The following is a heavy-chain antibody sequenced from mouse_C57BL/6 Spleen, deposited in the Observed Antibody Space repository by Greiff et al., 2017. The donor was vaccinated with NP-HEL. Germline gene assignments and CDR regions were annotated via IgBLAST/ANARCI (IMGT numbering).Heavy chain of an antibody. CDR3: ARELARFAD. CDR1: GFTFSSYA. Sequence: EVQRVESGGGLVKPGGSLKLSCAASGFTFSSYAMSWVRQTPEKRLEWVATISDGGSYTYYPDNVKGRFTISRDNAKNNLYLQMSHLKSGDTAMYYCARELARFADWGQGTLVTVSA. J-gene: IGHJ3*01. V-gene: IGHV5-4*01. D-gene: IGHD4-1*01. CDR2: ISDGGSYT.